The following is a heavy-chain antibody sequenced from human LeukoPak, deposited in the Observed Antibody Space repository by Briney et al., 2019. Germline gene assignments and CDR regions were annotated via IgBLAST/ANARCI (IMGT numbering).Heavy chain of an antibody. D-gene: IGHD2-2*02. CDR3: ARSQGVIPATIPVGWFDP. CDR1: GDSISSSSYY. CDR2: IYYSGST. V-gene: IGHV4-39*01. J-gene: IGHJ5*02. Sequence: PSETLSLTCTVSGDSISSSSYYWGWIRQPPGKGLEWIGSIYYSGSTYYNPSLKSRVTISVDTSKNQFSLKLSSVTAADTAVYYCARSQGVIPATIPVGWFDPWGRGTLVTVSS.